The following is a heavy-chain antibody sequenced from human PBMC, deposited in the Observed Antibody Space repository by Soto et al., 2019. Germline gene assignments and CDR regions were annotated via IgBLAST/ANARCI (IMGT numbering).Heavy chain of an antibody. CDR3: AKDGTTAGIHYYGMDV. Sequence: PGGSLRLSCEVSGFTFSSYGMNWVRQGPGKGLEWVSTVGRSGGTYYADSVKGRFTISRDNSKNTLFLQMNSLRAEDTALYFCAKDGTTAGIHYYGMDVWGQGTTVTVS. CDR2: VGRSGGT. J-gene: IGHJ6*02. V-gene: IGHV3-23*01. CDR1: GFTFSSYG. D-gene: IGHD2-2*02.